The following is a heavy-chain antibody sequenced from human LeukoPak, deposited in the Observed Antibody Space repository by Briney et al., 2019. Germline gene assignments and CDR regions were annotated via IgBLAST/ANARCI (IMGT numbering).Heavy chain of an antibody. CDR3: AKDSGSRGSYYYYYYMDV. Sequence: GGTLRLSCAASGFTFSSYGMSWVRQAPGKGLEWVSAISGSGGSTYYADSVKGRFTISRDNAKNSLYLQMNSLRAEDAAVYYCAKDSGSRGSYYYYYYMDVWGKGTTVTVSS. J-gene: IGHJ6*03. CDR2: ISGSGGST. CDR1: GFTFSSYG. D-gene: IGHD1-26*01. V-gene: IGHV3-23*01.